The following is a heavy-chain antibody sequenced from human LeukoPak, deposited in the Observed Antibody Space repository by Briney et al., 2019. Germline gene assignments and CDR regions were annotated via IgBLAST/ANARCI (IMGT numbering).Heavy chain of an antibody. CDR2: FDPEDGET. Sequence: ASVKVSCKVSGYTLTELSMHWVRQAPGKGLEWMGGFDPEDGETIYAQKFQGRVTMTEDTSTDTAYMELSSLRSEDTAVYYCATYPIFWSGPHPFDYWGRGTLVTVSS. CDR1: GYTLTELS. V-gene: IGHV1-24*01. D-gene: IGHD3-3*01. CDR3: ATYPIFWSGPHPFDY. J-gene: IGHJ4*02.